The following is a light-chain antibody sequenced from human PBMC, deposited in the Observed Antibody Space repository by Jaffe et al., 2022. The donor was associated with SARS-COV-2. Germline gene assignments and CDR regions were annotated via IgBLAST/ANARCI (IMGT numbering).Light chain of an antibody. Sequence: DIVMTQSPDSLAVSLGERATINCKSSQSILYSSNNENYLAWYQQKPGQPPKLLIYWASTRESGVPDRFSGSGSGTDFTLTISSLQAEDVAVYYCQQYYSTPLTFGGGTEVEIK. CDR2: WAS. J-gene: IGKJ4*01. CDR3: QQYYSTPLT. V-gene: IGKV4-1*01. CDR1: QSILYSSNNENY.